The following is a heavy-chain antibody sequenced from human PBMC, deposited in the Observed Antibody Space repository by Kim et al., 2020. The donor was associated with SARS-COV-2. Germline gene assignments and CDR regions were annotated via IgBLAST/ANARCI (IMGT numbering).Heavy chain of an antibody. CDR2: INAGNGNT. CDR3: ARHYGDYVPTQDY. CDR1: GYTFTSYA. J-gene: IGHJ4*02. Sequence: ASVKVSCKASGYTFTSYAMHWVRQAPGQRLEWMGWINAGNGNTKYSQKFQGRVTITRDTSASTAYMELSSLRSEDTAVYYCARHYGDYVPTQDYWGQGTLVTVSS. V-gene: IGHV1-3*01. D-gene: IGHD4-17*01.